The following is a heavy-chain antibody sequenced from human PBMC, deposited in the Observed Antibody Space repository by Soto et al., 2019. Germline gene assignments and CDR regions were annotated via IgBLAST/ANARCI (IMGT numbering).Heavy chain of an antibody. J-gene: IGHJ3*02. CDR1: GYSFTSKS. D-gene: IGHD2-21*01. Sequence: QAQLVQSGAEVKKPGASVTISCKASGYSFTSKSLIWVRQAPGHGLELLGWISPYNGKTDYANQVQSRVTMTRDTSTSTVYMELRSLISDDTAVYYCARDRYGGNCWDAFDMWGQGTMVTVSS. CDR2: ISPYNGKT. CDR3: ARDRYGGNCWDAFDM. V-gene: IGHV1-18*01.